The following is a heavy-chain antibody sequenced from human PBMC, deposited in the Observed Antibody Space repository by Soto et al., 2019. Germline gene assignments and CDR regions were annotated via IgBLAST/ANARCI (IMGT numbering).Heavy chain of an antibody. CDR2: ISYDGSNK. J-gene: IGHJ6*02. V-gene: IGHV3-30*18. CDR3: AKDYYYGMDV. Sequence: GGSLRLSCAASGFTFSSYGMHWVRQAPGKGLEWVAVISYDGSNKYYADSVKGRFTISRDNSKNTLYLQMNSLRAEDTAVYYCAKDYYYGMDVWGQGTTVTVSS. CDR1: GFTFSSYG.